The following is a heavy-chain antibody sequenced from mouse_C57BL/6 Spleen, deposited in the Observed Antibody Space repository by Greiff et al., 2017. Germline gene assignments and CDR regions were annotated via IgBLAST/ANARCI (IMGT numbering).Heavy chain of an antibody. CDR2: IDPSDSYT. Sequence: QVQLQQSGAELVKPGASVKLSCKASGYTFTSYWMQWVKQRPGQGLEWIGEIDPSDSYTNYNQKFKGKATLTVDTSSSTAYMQLSSLTSEDSAVYYCAISGSSYWYFDVWGTGTTVTVSS. V-gene: IGHV1-50*01. CDR3: AISGSSYWYFDV. D-gene: IGHD1-1*01. J-gene: IGHJ1*03. CDR1: GYTFTSYW.